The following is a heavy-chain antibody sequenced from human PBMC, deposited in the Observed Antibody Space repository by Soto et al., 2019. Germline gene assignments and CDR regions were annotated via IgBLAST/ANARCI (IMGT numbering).Heavy chain of an antibody. J-gene: IGHJ4*02. D-gene: IGHD2-2*01. Sequence: EVQLVESGGGLVKPGGSLRLSCAASGFTFSSYSMNWVRQAPGKGLEWVSTISSSSSYIYYADSVKGRFTISRDNAKNSLYPLMNSLRAEDTAVDYCARGAGDCSRTSCYHPPIDYWGQGTLVTVSS. CDR3: ARGAGDCSRTSCYHPPIDY. CDR2: ISSSSSYI. CDR1: GFTFSSYS. V-gene: IGHV3-21*01.